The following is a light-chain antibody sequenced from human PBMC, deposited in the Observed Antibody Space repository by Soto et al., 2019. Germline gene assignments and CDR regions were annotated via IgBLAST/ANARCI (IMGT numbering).Light chain of an antibody. V-gene: IGKV1-5*03. CDR2: NAS. CDR3: QQDNSYSPYT. CDR1: QSISSW. J-gene: IGKJ2*01. Sequence: DIQMTQSPSTLSSSVGDRVTITCRASQSISSWLSWYQQKPGKAPKLLIYNASSIESGVPSRFSGSGSGTEFTLTISSLQPDDFAAYYCQQDNSYSPYTFGQGTKLQIK.